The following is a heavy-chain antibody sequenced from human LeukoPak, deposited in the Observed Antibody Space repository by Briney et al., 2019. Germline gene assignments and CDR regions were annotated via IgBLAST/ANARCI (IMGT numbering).Heavy chain of an antibody. CDR1: GFTVSSNY. V-gene: IGHV3-66*02. Sequence: GGSLRLXCAASGFTVSSNYMSWDRQAPGKGLEWVSVIYSGGSTYYADSVKGRFTISRDNSKNTLYLQMNSLRAEDTAVYYCARGSGYCSGGSCYFPPYYYYYMDVWGKGTTVTVSS. J-gene: IGHJ6*03. D-gene: IGHD2-15*01. CDR2: IYSGGST. CDR3: ARGSGYCSGGSCYFPPYYYYYMDV.